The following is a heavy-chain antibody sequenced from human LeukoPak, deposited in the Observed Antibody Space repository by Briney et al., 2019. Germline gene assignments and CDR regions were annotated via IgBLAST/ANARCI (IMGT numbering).Heavy chain of an antibody. CDR1: GFTFSSYS. Sequence: GGSLRLSCAASGFTFSSYSMNWVRQAPGKGLEWVSSISSSSSYIYYADSVKGRFTISRDNAKNSLYLQMNSLRPEDTAVYYCARDRVVRGPYYYYGMDVWGQGTTVTVSS. CDR3: ARDRVVRGPYYYYGMDV. V-gene: IGHV3-21*01. CDR2: ISSSSSYI. D-gene: IGHD3-3*01. J-gene: IGHJ6*02.